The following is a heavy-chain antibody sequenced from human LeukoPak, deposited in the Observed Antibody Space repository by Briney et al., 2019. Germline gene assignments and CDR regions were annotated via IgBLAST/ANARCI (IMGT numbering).Heavy chain of an antibody. CDR1: GYTFTTYN. CDR3: ARDYEDIVATIGPRYYFDY. CDR2: ISGYNGNT. Sequence: ASVKVSCKASGYTFTTYNINWVRQAPGQGLEWMGWISGYNGNTNYAQKLQGRVTMTRDTSISTAYMELSRLRSDDTAVYYCARDYEDIVATIGPRYYFDYWGQGTLVTVSS. J-gene: IGHJ4*02. D-gene: IGHD5-12*01. V-gene: IGHV1-18*01.